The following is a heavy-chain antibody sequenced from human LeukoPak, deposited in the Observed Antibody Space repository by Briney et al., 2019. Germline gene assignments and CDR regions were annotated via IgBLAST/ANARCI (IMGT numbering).Heavy chain of an antibody. J-gene: IGHJ3*02. CDR2: ISSSSNNI. CDR3: ARDLAFYYYDSSGYFGAFDI. D-gene: IGHD3-22*01. CDR1: GFTFSSYS. V-gene: IGHV3-21*01. Sequence: PGGSLRLSCAASGFTFSSYSMNWVRQAPGKGLEWVSSISSSSNNIHYADSVKGRFTISRDNAKNSLYLQMNSLRAEDTAVYYCARDLAFYYYDSSGYFGAFDIWGQGTMVTASS.